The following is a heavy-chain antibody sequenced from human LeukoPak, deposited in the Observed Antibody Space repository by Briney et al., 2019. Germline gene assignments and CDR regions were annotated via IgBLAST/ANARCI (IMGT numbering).Heavy chain of an antibody. CDR1: GYTFTSYG. CDR3: ARGPSYGYFYYYYYMDV. Sequence: ASVKVSCKASGYTFTSYGISWVRQAPGQGLEWMGWISAYNGNTNYAQKLQGRVTMTTDTSTSTAYMELSSLRSEDTAVYYCARGPSYGYFYYYYYMDVWGKGTTVTVSS. V-gene: IGHV1-18*01. D-gene: IGHD5-18*01. J-gene: IGHJ6*03. CDR2: ISAYNGNT.